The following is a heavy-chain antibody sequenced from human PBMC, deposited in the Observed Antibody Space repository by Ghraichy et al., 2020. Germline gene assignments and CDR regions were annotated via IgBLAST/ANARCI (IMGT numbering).Heavy chain of an antibody. V-gene: IGHV4-34*01. CDR1: GGSFSGYY. Sequence: SETLSLTCAVYGGSFSGYYWSWIRQPPGKGLEWIGEINHSGSTNYNPSLKSRVTISVDTSKNQFSLKLSSVTAADTAVYYCARGRYSSSSFGMDVWGQGTTVTVAS. D-gene: IGHD6-6*01. J-gene: IGHJ6*02. CDR2: INHSGST. CDR3: ARGRYSSSSFGMDV.